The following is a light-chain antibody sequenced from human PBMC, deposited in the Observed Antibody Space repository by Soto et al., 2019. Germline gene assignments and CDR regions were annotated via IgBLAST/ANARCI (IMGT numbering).Light chain of an antibody. CDR2: GAS. J-gene: IGKJ1*01. CDR3: QQYNDWPPRT. Sequence: EIVMTQSPATLSVSPGERATLSCRASQSVSSDLAWYQQKPGQAPRLLIYGASTRATGIPARFTGSGSGTEFTLNISSLQSEDVAVYYCQQYNDWPPRTFGQGTKVEIK. V-gene: IGKV3-15*01. CDR1: QSVSSD.